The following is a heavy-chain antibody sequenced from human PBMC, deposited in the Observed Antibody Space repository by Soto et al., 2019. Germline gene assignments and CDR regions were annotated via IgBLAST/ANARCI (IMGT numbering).Heavy chain of an antibody. CDR1: GFTFGTYW. D-gene: IGHD6-19*01. V-gene: IGHV3-74*01. CDR3: ARDRGWSLFDY. Sequence: EVQLVESGGGLVQPGGSLRLSCAASGFTFGTYWMYWVRQVPGKGLVWVSRTDTDGSDTSYADSVKGRFTISRDNAKNTLYLQMNSLRAEDTAVYYCARDRGWSLFDYWGQGTLVTVSS. J-gene: IGHJ4*02. CDR2: TDTDGSDT.